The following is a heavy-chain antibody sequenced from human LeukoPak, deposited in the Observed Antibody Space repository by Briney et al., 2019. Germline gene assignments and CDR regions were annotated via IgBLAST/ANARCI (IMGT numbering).Heavy chain of an antibody. J-gene: IGHJ6*02. CDR1: GGSISSYY. V-gene: IGHV4-59*01. CDR2: IYYSGST. Sequence: SETLSLTGTVSGGSISSYYWSWIRQPPGKGREWMGYIYYSGSTNYNPSLKTRVTISVDTSKNQFSLKLSSVTAADTAVYYCARDRPGTRFDYGMDVWGQGTTVTVSS. CDR3: ARDRPGTRFDYGMDV. D-gene: IGHD1-1*01.